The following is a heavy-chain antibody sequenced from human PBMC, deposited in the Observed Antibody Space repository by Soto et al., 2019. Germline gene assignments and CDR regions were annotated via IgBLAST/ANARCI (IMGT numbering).Heavy chain of an antibody. J-gene: IGHJ4*02. CDR2: IYYSGNT. D-gene: IGHD2-15*01. V-gene: IGHV4-31*03. CDR1: GGSISSGGYC. Sequence: PSETLSLTCTVSGGSISSGGYCWSWIRQHPGKGLEWIGFIYYSGNTYYNPSLKSRLTISADTSKNQFSLRLISVTAADTAVYYCARARVSGASYPDCFDDWGQGTLVTVSS. CDR3: ARARVSGASYPDCFDD.